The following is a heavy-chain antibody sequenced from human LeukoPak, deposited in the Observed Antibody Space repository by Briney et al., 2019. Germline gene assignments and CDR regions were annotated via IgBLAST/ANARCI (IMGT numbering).Heavy chain of an antibody. CDR3: ARGNYYDSTTYYRAFDI. V-gene: IGHV4-59*01. J-gene: IGHJ3*02. Sequence: SETLSLTCAVYGGSFSGYYWSWIRQPPGKGLEWIGYIYYSGSTNYNPSLKSRVTISVGTSKNQFSLKLSSVTAADTAVYYCARGNYYDSTTYYRAFDIWGQGTMVTVSS. D-gene: IGHD3-22*01. CDR1: GGSFSGYY. CDR2: IYYSGST.